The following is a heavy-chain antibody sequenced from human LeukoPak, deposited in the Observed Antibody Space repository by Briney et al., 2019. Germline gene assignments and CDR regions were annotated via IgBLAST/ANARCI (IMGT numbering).Heavy chain of an antibody. Sequence: GGSLRLSCVASGVTLSNYAMSWARQAPGKGPEWVAYMTGSGHRIYYADSVKGRFTISRDNTQNSLYLQMNSLRAEDTAVYYCARDPGLYSNGWEYYFDSWGQGTLVTVSS. D-gene: IGHD6-19*01. V-gene: IGHV3-11*01. CDR2: MTGSGHRI. CDR3: ARDPGLYSNGWEYYFDS. CDR1: GVTLSNYA. J-gene: IGHJ4*02.